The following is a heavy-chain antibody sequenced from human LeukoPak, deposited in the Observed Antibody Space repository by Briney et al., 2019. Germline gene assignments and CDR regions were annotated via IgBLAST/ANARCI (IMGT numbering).Heavy chain of an antibody. Sequence: ASVKVSCKASGYTFTSYYMHWVRQAPGQGLEWMGIINPSGGSTSYAQKFQGRVTMTRDTSTNTVYMELSSLRSEDTAVYYCARDQYYYDYVWGSFPGIWGQGTLVTVSS. CDR2: INPSGGST. CDR3: ARDQYYYDYVWGSFPGI. CDR1: GYTFTSYY. J-gene: IGHJ4*02. V-gene: IGHV1-46*01. D-gene: IGHD3-16*01.